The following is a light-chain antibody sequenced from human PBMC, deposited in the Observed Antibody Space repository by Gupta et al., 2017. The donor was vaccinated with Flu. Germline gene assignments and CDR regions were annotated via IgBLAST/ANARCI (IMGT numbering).Light chain of an antibody. CDR1: SIRSYY. CDR2: GKT. J-gene: IGLJ2*01. Sequence: FKIIGQGNSIRSYYANWYQQKPRQATGLVIFGKTNRPAGSPDRFSGSSSGKTASLTITGAQAEDEADYYCNSRDSSGNHLHVVFGGGTKLTVL. CDR3: NSRDSSGNHLHVV. V-gene: IGLV3-19*01.